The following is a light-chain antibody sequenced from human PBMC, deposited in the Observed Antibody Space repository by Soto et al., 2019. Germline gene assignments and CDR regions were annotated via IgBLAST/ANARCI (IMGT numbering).Light chain of an antibody. V-gene: IGLV8-61*01. Sequence: QTVVTQEPSFSVSPGGTVTLTCGLTSGSVLTSHYTSWFQQTPGQPPRTLIYSTNSRSPGVPDRFSGSILGNKGALTITGAQAYDEGDYYCVLYIGTGLVFGGGTQLTVL. CDR2: STN. CDR1: SGSVLTSHY. J-gene: IGLJ7*01. CDR3: VLYIGTGLV.